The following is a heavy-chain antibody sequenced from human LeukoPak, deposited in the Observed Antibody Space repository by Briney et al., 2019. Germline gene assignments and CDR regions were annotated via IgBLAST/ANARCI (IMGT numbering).Heavy chain of an antibody. CDR1: GGTFSSYA. V-gene: IGHV1-18*01. J-gene: IGHJ5*02. D-gene: IGHD2-21*01. CDR3: ARGDWFDP. CDR2: VSGYNGNT. Sequence: ASVKVSCKASGGTFSSYAISWVRQAPGQGLEWMGWVSGYNGNTNYAQKFEGRVAMTTDTSTSTAYMELRGLRSEDTAVYYCARGDWFDPWGQGTLVTVSS.